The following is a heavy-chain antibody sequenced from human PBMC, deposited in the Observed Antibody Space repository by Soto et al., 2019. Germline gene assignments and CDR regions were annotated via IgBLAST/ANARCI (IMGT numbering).Heavy chain of an antibody. D-gene: IGHD3-16*01. V-gene: IGHV1-69*01. CDR1: GGTFSSYA. Sequence: VKVSCKASGGTFSSYAISWVRQAPGQGLEWMGGIIPIFGTANYAQKFQGRVTITADESTSTAYMELSSLRSEDTAVYYCARPALYDYVWKMRYGMDVWGQGTTVTVSS. J-gene: IGHJ6*02. CDR2: IIPIFGTA. CDR3: ARPALYDYVWKMRYGMDV.